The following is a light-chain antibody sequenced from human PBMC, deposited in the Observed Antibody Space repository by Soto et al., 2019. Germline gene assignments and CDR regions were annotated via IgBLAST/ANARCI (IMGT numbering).Light chain of an antibody. CDR2: FGS. CDR1: QSFLHSNAYNY. Sequence: DIAMTQSPLSLPVTPGEPASISCRSSQSFLHSNAYNYLDWYLQKPGQAPQLLIYFGSNRASGVPDRFSGSGSGTDFTLRISRVEAEDVGVYYCMQTLQTPYTFGQGTKLEIK. J-gene: IGKJ2*01. CDR3: MQTLQTPYT. V-gene: IGKV2-28*01.